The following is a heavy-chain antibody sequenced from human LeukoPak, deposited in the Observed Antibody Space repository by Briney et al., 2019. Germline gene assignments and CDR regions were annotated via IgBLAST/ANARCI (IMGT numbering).Heavy chain of an antibody. V-gene: IGHV4-39*07. CDR3: VRVPDYSYGYAL. J-gene: IGHJ4*02. Sequence: SETLSLTCIVSGGSISSSDYFWGWIRQPPGKGLEWIGSIYYSESTYYNPSLKSRVTISVDTSKNQFSLKLSSVTAADTAVYYCVRVPDYSYGYALWGQGTLVTVSS. CDR1: GGSISSSDYF. CDR2: IYYSEST. D-gene: IGHD5-18*01.